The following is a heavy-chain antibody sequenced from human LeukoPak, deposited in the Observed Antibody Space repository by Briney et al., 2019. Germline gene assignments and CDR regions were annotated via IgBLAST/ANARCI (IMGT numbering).Heavy chain of an antibody. D-gene: IGHD3-22*01. CDR2: ISGSGDNT. Sequence: GGSLRLSCAASGFTFSSYAMSWVRQAPGKGLEWVSGISGSGDNTYYADSVKGRFTISRDNSKNTLYVQVNSLGTEVTAAYYCAKGSYYDSSGSFYFDYWGQGTLVTVSS. CDR1: GFTFSSYA. V-gene: IGHV3-23*01. CDR3: AKGSYYDSSGSFYFDY. J-gene: IGHJ4*02.